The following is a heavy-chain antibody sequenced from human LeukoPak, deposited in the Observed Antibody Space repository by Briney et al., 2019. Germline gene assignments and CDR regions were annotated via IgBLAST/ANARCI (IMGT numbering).Heavy chain of an antibody. D-gene: IGHD3-22*01. CDR1: GGTFSSYA. Sequence: GASVKVSCKASGGTFSSYAISWVRQAPGQGLEWMGRIIPIFGTANYAQKFQGRVTITTDESTSTAYMELSSLRSEDTAVYYCARDRITMTSSGTTSMDWDHGTLVTVSS. CDR2: IIPIFGTA. J-gene: IGHJ4*01. CDR3: ARDRITMTSSGTTSMD. V-gene: IGHV1-69*05.